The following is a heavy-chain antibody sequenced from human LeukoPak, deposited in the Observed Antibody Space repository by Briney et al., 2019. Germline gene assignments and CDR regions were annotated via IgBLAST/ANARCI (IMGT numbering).Heavy chain of an antibody. V-gene: IGHV4-30-4*08. CDR1: GVSVGSGDYF. CDR2: IYFSGST. D-gene: IGHD1-14*01. CDR3: TRNASPDY. J-gene: IGHJ4*02. Sequence: SETLSLTCTVSGVSVGSGDYFWSWIRQPPGKGLEWIGYIYFSGSTDSNPSLESRVTVSIDTSKNQFSLKLRSVTAADTAVYYCTRNASPDYWGQALLVTVSS.